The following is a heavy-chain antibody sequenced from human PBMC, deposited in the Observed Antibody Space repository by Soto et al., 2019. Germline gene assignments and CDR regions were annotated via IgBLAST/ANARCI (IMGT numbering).Heavy chain of an antibody. V-gene: IGHV3-33*01. CDR3: ARDADEAGTVGYFDY. J-gene: IGHJ4*02. CDR2: IWYDGSNK. Sequence: QVQLVESGGGVVQPGRSLRLSCAASGFTFSSYGMHWVRQAPGKGLERVAVIWYDGSNKYYADSVKGRFTISRDNSKNTLYLQMNSLRAEDTAVYYCARDADEAGTVGYFDYWGQGTLVTVSS. CDR1: GFTFSSYG. D-gene: IGHD6-13*01.